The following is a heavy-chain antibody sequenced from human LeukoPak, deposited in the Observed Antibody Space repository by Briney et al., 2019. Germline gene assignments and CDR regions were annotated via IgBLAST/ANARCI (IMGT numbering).Heavy chain of an antibody. CDR2: ISSSSSYI. J-gene: IGHJ4*02. CDR3: ARDGGVNWNYGFDY. CDR1: GFTFSSYS. D-gene: IGHD1-7*01. Sequence: GGSLRLSCAASGFTFSSYSMNWVRQAPGKGLEWVSSISSSSSYIYYADSVKGRFTISRDNAKNSLYLQMNSLRAEDTAVYYCARDGGVNWNYGFDYWGQGTLVTVSS. V-gene: IGHV3-21*01.